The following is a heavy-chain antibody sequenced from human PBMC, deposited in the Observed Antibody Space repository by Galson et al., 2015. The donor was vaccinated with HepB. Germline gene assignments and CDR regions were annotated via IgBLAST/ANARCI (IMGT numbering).Heavy chain of an antibody. Sequence: SLRLSCAASGFTFSSYAMHWVRQAPGKGLEWVAVISYDGSNKYYADSVKGRFTISRDNSKNTLYLQMNSLRAEDTAVYYCARDNRNALLWFGSRHRGSAFDIWGQGTMVTVSS. CDR3: ARDNRNALLWFGSRHRGSAFDI. D-gene: IGHD3-10*01. CDR2: ISYDGSNK. V-gene: IGHV3-30-3*01. CDR1: GFTFSSYA. J-gene: IGHJ3*02.